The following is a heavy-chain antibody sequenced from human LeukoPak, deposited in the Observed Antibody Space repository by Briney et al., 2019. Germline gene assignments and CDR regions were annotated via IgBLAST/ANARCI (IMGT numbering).Heavy chain of an antibody. D-gene: IGHD6-13*01. J-gene: IGHJ4*02. CDR2: IKYDGSEI. V-gene: IGHV3-7*01. CDR1: GFTLSSYW. Sequence: GGSLRLSCAASGFTLSSYWMSWVRQAPGKGLEWVANIKYDGSEIHYVDSVKGRFTISRDMAKNSVNLQMNGLRAEDTAVYYCARGIAAAGLFFDSWGQGTLVTVSS. CDR3: ARGIAAAGLFFDS.